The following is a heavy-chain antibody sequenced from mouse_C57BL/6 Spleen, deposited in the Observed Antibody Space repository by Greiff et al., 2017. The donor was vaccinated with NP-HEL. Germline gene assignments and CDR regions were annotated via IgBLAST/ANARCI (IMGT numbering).Heavy chain of an antibody. CDR2: ISDGGSYT. Sequence: DVKLVESGGGLVKPGGSLKLSCAASGFTFSSYAMSWVRQTPEKRLEWVATISDGGSYTYYPDNVKGRVTISRDNAKNNLYLQMSHLKSEDTAMYYCARETMVTTYAMDYWGQGTSVTVSS. CDR1: GFTFSSYA. D-gene: IGHD2-2*01. V-gene: IGHV5-4*01. CDR3: ARETMVTTYAMDY. J-gene: IGHJ4*01.